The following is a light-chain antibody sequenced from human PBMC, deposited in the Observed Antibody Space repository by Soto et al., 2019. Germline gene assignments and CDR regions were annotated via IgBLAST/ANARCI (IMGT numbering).Light chain of an antibody. CDR3: QQARRFPIT. J-gene: IGKJ5*01. Sequence: DIQMTQSPSSVSASVGDRVTISCRASQDISNWLAWYQQKPGEAPTFLIYAASNLQSGVPSKFSVSGSGTDFTVTISSLQTEDFAVYYCQQARRFPITFGQGTRLEIK. V-gene: IGKV1-12*01. CDR1: QDISNW. CDR2: AAS.